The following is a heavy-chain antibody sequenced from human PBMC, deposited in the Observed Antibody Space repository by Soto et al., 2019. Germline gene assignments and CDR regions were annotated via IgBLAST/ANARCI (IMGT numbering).Heavy chain of an antibody. CDR1: GFTFSSYG. CDR3: AKDLQDYGDYVGLYYHYGMDV. CDR2: ISYDGSNK. D-gene: IGHD4-17*01. Sequence: GGSLRLSCAASGFTFSSYGMHWVRQAPGKGLEWVAVISYDGSNKYYADSVKGRFTISRDNSKTTLYLQMNSMRAEDTAVYYCAKDLQDYGDYVGLYYHYGMDVWGQGTTVTVSS. V-gene: IGHV3-30*18. J-gene: IGHJ6*02.